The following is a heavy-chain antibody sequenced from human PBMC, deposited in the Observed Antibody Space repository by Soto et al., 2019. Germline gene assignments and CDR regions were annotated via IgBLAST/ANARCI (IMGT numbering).Heavy chain of an antibody. Sequence: EASVKVSCKASGGTFSSYAISWVRQAPGQGLEWMGGIIPIFGTANYAQKFQGRVTITADESTSTAYMELSSLRSEDTAVYYCARDATYYYDSSGQVYYFDYWGQGTLVTVSS. CDR1: GGTFSSYA. D-gene: IGHD3-22*01. J-gene: IGHJ4*02. CDR3: ARDATYYYDSSGQVYYFDY. V-gene: IGHV1-69*13. CDR2: IIPIFGTA.